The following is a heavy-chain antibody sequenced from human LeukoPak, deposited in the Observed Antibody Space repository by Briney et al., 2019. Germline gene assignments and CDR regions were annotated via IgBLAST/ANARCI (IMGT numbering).Heavy chain of an antibody. CDR3: AREGYSGPYLDY. D-gene: IGHD4-11*01. V-gene: IGHV3-74*01. CDR1: GFTFSSYW. Sequence: PGGSLRLSCAASGFTFSSYWIQWVRQAPGKGLVWVSRINSDGSSTSHADSVKGRFTISRDNAKNTLFLQMNSLRAEDTAVHYCAREGYSGPYLDYWGQGTLVTVSS. J-gene: IGHJ4*02. CDR2: INSDGSST.